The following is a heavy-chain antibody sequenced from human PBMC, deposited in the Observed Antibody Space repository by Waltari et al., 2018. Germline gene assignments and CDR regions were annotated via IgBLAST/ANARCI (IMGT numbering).Heavy chain of an antibody. V-gene: IGHV1-69-2*01. CDR3: APLRSIAAIYGMDV. J-gene: IGHJ6*02. CDR1: GYTFTDYY. CDR2: VEPEDVET. Sequence: EVQLVQSGAEVKKPGAAVKLSCKVSGYTFTDYYMHWVQQAHGKGLEWMGLVEPEDVETIDADKFQGRDTITADTSTDTAYMELSSLISEDTAVYYCAPLRSIAAIYGMDVWGQGTTVTVSS. D-gene: IGHD6-6*01.